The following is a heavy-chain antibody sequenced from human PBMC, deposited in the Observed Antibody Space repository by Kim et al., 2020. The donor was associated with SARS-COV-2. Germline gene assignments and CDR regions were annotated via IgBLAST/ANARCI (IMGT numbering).Heavy chain of an antibody. D-gene: IGHD3-9*01. J-gene: IGHJ6*02. CDR1: GYTFTSYY. Sequence: ASVKVSCKASGYTFTSYYIHWVRQAPGQGLEWMGIINPSGGSTTYAQKFQGRVTMTRDSSTNTVYMELSSLRSEDTAIYYCARGRAPYDILTGSWLGYGMDVWGQGTTVTVSS. CDR3: ARGRAPYDILTGSWLGYGMDV. V-gene: IGHV1-46*01. CDR2: INPSGGST.